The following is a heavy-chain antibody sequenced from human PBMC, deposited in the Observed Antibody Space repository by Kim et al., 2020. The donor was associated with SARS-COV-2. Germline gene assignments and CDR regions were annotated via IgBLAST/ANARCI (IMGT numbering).Heavy chain of an antibody. CDR2: IRSKAYEETT. V-gene: IGHV3-49*03. Sequence: GGSLRLSCTASGFTFGDYAMSWFRQAPGQGLEWVGFIRSKAYEETTEYAASVKGTFTISRDNSKTIGYLQMNSLKTEDTALYYCSRTQESGTSGGRAVYSYYGMDVWGQGTTVTVSS. CDR1: GFTFGDYA. CDR3: SRTQESGTSGGRAVYSYYGMDV. D-gene: IGHD2-15*01. J-gene: IGHJ6*02.